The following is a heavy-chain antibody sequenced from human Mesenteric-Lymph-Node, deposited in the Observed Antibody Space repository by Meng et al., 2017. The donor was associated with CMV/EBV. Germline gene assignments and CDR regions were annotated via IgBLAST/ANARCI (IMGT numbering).Heavy chain of an antibody. Sequence: SLKISCAASGFTFDDYAMYWVRQAPGKGLEWVSGISWNSGSIGYADSVKGRFTISRDNAKNSLYLQMNSLRAEDTAVYYCARLLEGYCTNGVCYSPYFDYWGQGTLVTVSS. V-gene: IGHV3-9*01. CDR2: ISWNSGSI. D-gene: IGHD2-8*01. CDR3: ARLLEGYCTNGVCYSPYFDY. CDR1: GFTFDDYA. J-gene: IGHJ4*02.